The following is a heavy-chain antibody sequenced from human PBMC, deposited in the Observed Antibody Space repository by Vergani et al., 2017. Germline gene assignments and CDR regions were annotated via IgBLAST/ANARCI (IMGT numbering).Heavy chain of an antibody. CDR2: INHSGST. Sequence: QVQLQQWGAGLLKPSETLSLTCAVYGGSFSGYYWSWIRQPPGKGLEWIGEINHSGSTNYNPSLKSRVTISVDTSKNQFSLKLSSVTAADTAVYYCAGGKRKWELLEGRAFDPWGQGTLVTVSS. CDR1: GGSFSGYY. V-gene: IGHV4-34*01. J-gene: IGHJ5*02. D-gene: IGHD1-26*01. CDR3: AGGKRKWELLEGRAFDP.